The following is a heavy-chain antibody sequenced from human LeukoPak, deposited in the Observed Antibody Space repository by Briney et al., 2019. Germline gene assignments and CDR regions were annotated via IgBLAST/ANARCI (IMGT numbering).Heavy chain of an antibody. CDR2: ISAYNGNT. J-gene: IGHJ6*03. Sequence: ASVKVSCKASGYTFTSYGISWVRQAPGQGLEWMGWISAYNGNTNYAQKLQGRVTMTTDTSTSTAYMELRSLRSDDTAVYYCARSPGGYCSSTSCYQYYYYYYMDVWGKGTTVTVSS. D-gene: IGHD2-2*01. V-gene: IGHV1-18*01. CDR1: GYTFTSYG. CDR3: ARSPGGYCSSTSCYQYYYYYYMDV.